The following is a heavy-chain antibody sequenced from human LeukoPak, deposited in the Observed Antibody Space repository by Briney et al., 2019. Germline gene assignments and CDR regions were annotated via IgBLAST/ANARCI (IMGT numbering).Heavy chain of an antibody. CDR1: GYTFTSYA. CDR3: ARDASTYCGGDCYSEEGGYYYYYMDV. J-gene: IGHJ6*03. Sequence: GASVKVSCKASGYTFTSYAMNWVRQAPGQGLEWMRWINTNTGNPTYAQGFTGRFVFSLDTSVSTAYLQISSLKAEDTAVYYCARDASTYCGGDCYSEEGGYYYYYMDVWGKGTTVTVSS. V-gene: IGHV7-4-1*02. CDR2: INTNTGNP. D-gene: IGHD2-21*02.